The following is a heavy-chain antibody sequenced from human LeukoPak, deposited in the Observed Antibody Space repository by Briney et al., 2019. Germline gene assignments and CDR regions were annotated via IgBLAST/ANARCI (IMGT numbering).Heavy chain of an antibody. V-gene: IGHV4-34*01. CDR3: AHSIFGVVPPYYYYGMDV. D-gene: IGHD3-3*01. CDR1: GGSFSGYY. CDR2: INHSGST. Sequence: SETLSLICAVYGGSFSGYYWIWIRQPPGKGLEWIGEINHSGSTNYNPSLKSRVNISVDTSKNQFSLKLSSVPAADTAVYYCAHSIFGVVPPYYYYGMDVWGQGTTVTVSS. J-gene: IGHJ6*02.